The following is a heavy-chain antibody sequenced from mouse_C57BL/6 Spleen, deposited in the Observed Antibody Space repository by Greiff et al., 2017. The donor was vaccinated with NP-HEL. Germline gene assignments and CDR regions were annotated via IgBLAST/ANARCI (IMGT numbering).Heavy chain of an antibody. CDR1: GFSFNTYA. CDR2: IRSKSNNYAT. J-gene: IGHJ2*01. Sequence: EVKVVESGGGLVQPKGSLKLSCAASGFSFNTYAMNWVRQAPGKGLEWVARIRSKSNNYATYYADSVKDRFTISRDDSESMLYLQINNLKTEDTAMYYCVRQRGNYFDYWGQGTTLTVSS. V-gene: IGHV10-1*01. CDR3: VRQRGNYFDY.